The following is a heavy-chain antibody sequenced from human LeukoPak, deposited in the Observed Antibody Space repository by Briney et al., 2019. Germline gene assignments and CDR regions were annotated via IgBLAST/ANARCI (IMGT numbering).Heavy chain of an antibody. CDR2: ISGSGGST. Sequence: GVSLRLSCAASGFTFSSYAMSWVRQAPGKGLEWVSAISGSGGSTYYADSVKGRFTISRDNSKNTLYLQMNSLRAEDTAVYYCAKIFVVVPAAMEAYYFDYWGQGTLVTVSS. D-gene: IGHD2-2*01. V-gene: IGHV3-23*01. J-gene: IGHJ4*02. CDR1: GFTFSSYA. CDR3: AKIFVVVPAAMEAYYFDY.